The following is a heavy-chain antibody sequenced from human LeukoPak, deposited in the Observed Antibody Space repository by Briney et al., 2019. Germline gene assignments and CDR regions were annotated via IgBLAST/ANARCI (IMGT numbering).Heavy chain of an antibody. CDR1: GFTFSSYG. CDR2: IWCDGSNK. V-gene: IGHV3-33*01. CDR3: ARVLLPLYGMDV. Sequence: GGSLRLSCAASGFTFSSYGMHWVRQAPGKGLKWVAVIWCDGSNKYYADSVKGRFTISRDNSKNTLYLQMNSLRAEDTAVYYCARVLLPLYGMDVWGQGTTVTVSS. J-gene: IGHJ6*02. D-gene: IGHD3-22*01.